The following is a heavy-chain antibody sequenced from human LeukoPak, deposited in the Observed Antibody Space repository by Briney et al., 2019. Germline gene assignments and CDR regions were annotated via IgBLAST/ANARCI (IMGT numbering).Heavy chain of an antibody. Sequence: PGGSLRLSCAASGFTFRSYSMNWVRQAPGKGLEWVSYISSSSSTIYYADSVKGRFTISRDNAKNSLYLQMNSLRAEDTAVYYCARGDGSPGIAAAGTMDPWGQGTLVTVSS. V-gene: IGHV3-48*04. CDR3: ARGDGSPGIAAAGTMDP. CDR1: GFTFRSYS. J-gene: IGHJ5*02. D-gene: IGHD6-13*01. CDR2: ISSSSSTI.